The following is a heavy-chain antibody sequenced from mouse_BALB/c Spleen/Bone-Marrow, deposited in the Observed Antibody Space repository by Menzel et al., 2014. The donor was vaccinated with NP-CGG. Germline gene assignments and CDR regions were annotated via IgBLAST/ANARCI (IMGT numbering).Heavy chain of an antibody. J-gene: IGHJ2*01. Sequence: DVHLVESGGGLVQPGGSLKLSCAASGFTFSSFGMHWVRQAPEKGLEWVAYISSGSSTIYYADTVKGRFTISRDNPKNTLFLQMTSLRSEDTAMYYCARSLYYRYDFFDYWGQGTTLTVSS. CDR1: GFTFSSFG. CDR2: ISSGSSTI. D-gene: IGHD2-14*01. CDR3: ARSLYYRYDFFDY. V-gene: IGHV5-17*02.